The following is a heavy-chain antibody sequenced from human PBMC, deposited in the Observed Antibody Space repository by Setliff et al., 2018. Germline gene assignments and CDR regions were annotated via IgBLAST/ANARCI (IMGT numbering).Heavy chain of an antibody. CDR1: QFTFDDYG. Sequence: PGESLKISCAASQFTFDDYGMAWVRQAPGKGLEWVSGISWNGGITGYGDSVKGRFTISRDNAENSLYLQMNSLRAEDTATYYCAKKMGTTVSDGVFFDHWGQGTLVTVSS. J-gene: IGHJ4*02. CDR2: ISWNGGIT. V-gene: IGHV3-20*04. D-gene: IGHD1-1*01. CDR3: AKKMGTTVSDGVFFDH.